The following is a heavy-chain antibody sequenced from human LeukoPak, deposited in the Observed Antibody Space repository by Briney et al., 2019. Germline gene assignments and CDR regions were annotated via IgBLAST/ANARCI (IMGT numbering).Heavy chain of an antibody. CDR1: GFTFSSYS. D-gene: IGHD2-2*01. CDR3: ARDETAEKNFDY. CDR2: ISSSSSYI. V-gene: IGHV3-21*01. J-gene: IGHJ4*02. Sequence: PGGSLRLSCPASGFTFSSYSMNWVRQAPGKGLEWVSSISSSSSYIYYADSVKGRFTISRDNAKNSLYLQMNSLRAEDTAVYYCARDETAEKNFDYWGQGTLVTVSS.